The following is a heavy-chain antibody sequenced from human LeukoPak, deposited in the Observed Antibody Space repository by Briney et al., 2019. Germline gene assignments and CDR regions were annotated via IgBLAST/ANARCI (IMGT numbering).Heavy chain of an antibody. CDR1: GFTFSSYS. CDR3: ARDQLWYYYDSSGYSNGMDV. J-gene: IGHJ6*02. D-gene: IGHD3-22*01. V-gene: IGHV3-48*01. CDR2: ISTTSNTI. Sequence: GGSLRLSCAASGFTFSSYSMNWVRQAPGKGLEWVSYISTTSNTIYYADSVKGRFTISRDNAKNSLYLQMNSLRAEDTAVYYCARDQLWYYYDSSGYSNGMDVWGQGTTVTVSS.